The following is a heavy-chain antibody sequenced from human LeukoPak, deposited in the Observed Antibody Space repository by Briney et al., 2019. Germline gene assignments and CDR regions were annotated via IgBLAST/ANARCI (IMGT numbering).Heavy chain of an antibody. D-gene: IGHD6-19*01. V-gene: IGHV4-4*09. CDR3: ARTPARSGWAYYFDY. J-gene: IGHJ4*02. CDR1: GDSIRSDR. Sequence: PSETLSLTCAVSGDSIRSDRWNWIRQIPGEGVKWIGYIYHTATTNYNHSFRTRVTMSLDTSNNQSSLRLTSVTAADTAVYYCARTPARSGWAYYFDYWGQGALVTVSS. CDR2: IYHTATT.